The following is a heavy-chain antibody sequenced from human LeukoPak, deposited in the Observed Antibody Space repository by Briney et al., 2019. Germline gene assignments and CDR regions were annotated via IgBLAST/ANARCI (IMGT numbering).Heavy chain of an antibody. CDR2: INQDGSEE. J-gene: IGHJ4*02. D-gene: IGHD3-22*01. Sequence: GGSLRLSCAASGFTFSNYWMTWVRQAPGKGLEWVAHINQDGSEEHYMDSVKARFTISRDNAKNSLSLQMNSLRAEDTAVYYCARDPPYDSSGYHYWGQGTLVTVSS. V-gene: IGHV3-7*01. CDR1: GFTFSNYW. CDR3: ARDPPYDSSGYHY.